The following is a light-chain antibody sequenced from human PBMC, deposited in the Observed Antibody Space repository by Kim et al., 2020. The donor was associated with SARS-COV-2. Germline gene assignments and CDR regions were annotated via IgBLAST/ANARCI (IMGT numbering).Light chain of an antibody. CDR1: SGSIARNY. Sequence: ALTSSCTRSSGSIARNYVQWYQQRPGSAPTTVIYEDNQRPSGVPDRFSGSIDSSSNSASLTISGLKTEDEADYNCQSYDSSNPWVFGGGTQLTVL. CDR2: EDN. J-gene: IGLJ3*02. V-gene: IGLV6-57*03. CDR3: QSYDSSNPWV.